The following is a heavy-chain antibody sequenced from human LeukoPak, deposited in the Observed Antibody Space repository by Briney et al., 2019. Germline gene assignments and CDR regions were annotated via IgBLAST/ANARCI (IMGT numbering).Heavy chain of an antibody. Sequence: ASVKVSCKASGYTFTGYYMHWVRQAPGQGLEWMGRINPNSGGTNYAQKFQGRVTMIRDTSISTAYMELSRRRSDDTAVYYCARVRIAAAGTSNYWGQGTLVTVSS. J-gene: IGHJ4*02. CDR2: INPNSGGT. D-gene: IGHD6-13*01. CDR3: ARVRIAAAGTSNY. V-gene: IGHV1-2*06. CDR1: GYTFTGYY.